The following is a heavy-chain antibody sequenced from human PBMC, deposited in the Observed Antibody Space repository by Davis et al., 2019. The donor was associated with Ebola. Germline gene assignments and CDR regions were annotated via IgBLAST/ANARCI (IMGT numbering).Heavy chain of an antibody. J-gene: IGHJ5*02. CDR2: IYYSGST. CDR3: AGASRITMMS. Sequence: SETLSLTCTVSGGSISSYYWSWIRQPPGKGLEWIGYIYYSGSTNYNPSLKSRVTISVDASKNQFSLKLSSVTAADTAVYYCAGASRITMMSWGQGTLVTVSS. V-gene: IGHV4-59*08. CDR1: GGSISSYY. D-gene: IGHD3-22*01.